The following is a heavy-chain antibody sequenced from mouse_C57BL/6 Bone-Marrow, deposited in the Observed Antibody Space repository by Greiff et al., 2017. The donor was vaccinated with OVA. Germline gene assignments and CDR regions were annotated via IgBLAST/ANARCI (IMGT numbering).Heavy chain of an antibody. CDR3: ALYDYDVGFAY. D-gene: IGHD2-4*01. V-gene: IGHV1-63*01. CDR1: GYTFTNYW. Sequence: QVQLQQSGAELVRPGTSVKMSCKASGYTFTNYWIGWAKQRPGHGLEWIGDIYPGGGYTNYNEKFKGKATLTADKSSSTAYMQFSSLTSEDSAIYYCALYDYDVGFAYWGQGTLVTVSA. CDR2: IYPGGGYT. J-gene: IGHJ3*01.